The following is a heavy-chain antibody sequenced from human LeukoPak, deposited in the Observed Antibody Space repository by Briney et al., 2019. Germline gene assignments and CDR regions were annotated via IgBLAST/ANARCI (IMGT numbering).Heavy chain of an antibody. Sequence: GGSLRHSCVASGFTFSDYYMSWIRQAPGKGLVWVSRINSDGSSTSYADSVKSRFTISRDNAKNTLYLQMNSLRAADTAVYYCARDWEYGSGSYNDYWGQGTLVTVSS. D-gene: IGHD3-10*01. CDR3: ARDWEYGSGSYNDY. CDR2: INSDGSST. J-gene: IGHJ4*02. V-gene: IGHV3-74*01. CDR1: GFTFSDYY.